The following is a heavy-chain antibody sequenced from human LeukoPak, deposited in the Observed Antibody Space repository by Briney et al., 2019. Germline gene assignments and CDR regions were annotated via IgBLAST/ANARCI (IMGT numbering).Heavy chain of an antibody. D-gene: IGHD3-9*01. CDR1: GFTFSNYG. V-gene: IGHV3-23*01. CDR3: TKDFGVGLRFFDRNS. Sequence: GGSLRLSCAASGFTFSNYGMSWVRQAPGRGLEWVSGISGSGGNTYYADSVKGRFTISRDNSKNTLYLQMSSLRPEDTAVYYCTKDFGVGLRFFDRNSWGQGTLVTVSS. J-gene: IGHJ4*02. CDR2: ISGSGGNT.